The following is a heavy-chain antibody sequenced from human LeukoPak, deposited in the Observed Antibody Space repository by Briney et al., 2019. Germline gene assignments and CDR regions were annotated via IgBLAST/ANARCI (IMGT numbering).Heavy chain of an antibody. V-gene: IGHV3-48*02. CDR3: ARNLDTVDYYFDY. D-gene: IGHD4-23*01. Sequence: GGSLRLSCAASGFTFSSYSMNWGRQAPGKGLEWVSYISSSSSTIYYADSVKGRFTISRDNAKNSLYLQMNSLRDEDTAVYYCARNLDTVDYYFDYWGQGTLVTVSS. CDR2: ISSSSSTI. J-gene: IGHJ4*02. CDR1: GFTFSSYS.